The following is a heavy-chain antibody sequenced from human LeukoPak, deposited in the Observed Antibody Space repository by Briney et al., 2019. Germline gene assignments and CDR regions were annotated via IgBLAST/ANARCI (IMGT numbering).Heavy chain of an antibody. D-gene: IGHD1-1*01. V-gene: IGHV1-69*04. CDR1: GVTFSSYA. CDR3: ARAATELERRLGYYYYGMDV. CDR2: IIPILGIA. J-gene: IGHJ6*02. Sequence: RASVKLSCKASGVTFSSYAISWVRQAPGQGLEWMGRIIPILGIANYAQKVQGRVTITADKSTSTAYMELSSLRAEDTAVYYCARAATELERRLGYYYYGMDVWGQGTTVTVSS.